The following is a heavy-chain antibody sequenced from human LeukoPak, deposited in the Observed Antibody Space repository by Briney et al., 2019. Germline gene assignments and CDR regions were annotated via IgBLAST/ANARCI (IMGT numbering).Heavy chain of an antibody. J-gene: IGHJ3*02. Sequence: GRSLRLSCAASGFTLSSYWMHWVRQAPGKGLEWVARINTHGTSTGYADSVKGRFTISRDNAENTLYLQMNSLRAEDTSVYYCSRDSSGYYDAFDMWGQGTMVTVSS. CDR2: INTHGTST. V-gene: IGHV3-74*01. CDR1: GFTLSSYW. CDR3: SRDSSGYYDAFDM. D-gene: IGHD3-22*01.